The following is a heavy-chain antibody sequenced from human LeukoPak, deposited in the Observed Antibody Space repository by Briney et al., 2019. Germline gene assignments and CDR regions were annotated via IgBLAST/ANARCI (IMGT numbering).Heavy chain of an antibody. J-gene: IGHJ4*02. CDR3: AKTSAGSWYCSSTSCPADY. CDR2: ISSSSAYI. V-gene: IGHV3-21*01. CDR1: GFIFSTYT. Sequence: GGSLRLSCAASGFIFSTYTMNWVRQAPGKGLEWVSSISSSSAYIHYADSVKGRFTISRDNAKNSLHLQMNSLKAEDTAVYYCAKTSAGSWYCSSTSCPADYWGQGTLVTVSS. D-gene: IGHD2-2*01.